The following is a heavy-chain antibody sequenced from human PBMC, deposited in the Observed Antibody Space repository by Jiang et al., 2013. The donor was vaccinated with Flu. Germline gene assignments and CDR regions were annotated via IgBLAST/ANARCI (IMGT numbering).Heavy chain of an antibody. J-gene: IGHJ2*01. Sequence: SGAEVKKPGASVKVSCKASGYTFTGYYMHWVRQAPGQGLEWMGWINPNSGGTNYAQKFQGWVTMTRDTSISTAYMELSRLRSDDTAVYYCARGLVEMATITNWYFDLWGRGTLVTVSS. D-gene: IGHD5-24*01. CDR2: INPNSGGT. V-gene: IGHV1-2*04. CDR1: GYTFTGYY. CDR3: ARGLVEMATITNWYFDL.